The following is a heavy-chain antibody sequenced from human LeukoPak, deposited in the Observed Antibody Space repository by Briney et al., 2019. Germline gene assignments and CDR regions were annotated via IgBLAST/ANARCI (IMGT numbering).Heavy chain of an antibody. J-gene: IGHJ4*02. V-gene: IGHV3-23*01. CDR1: GFTFSNYA. CDR2: VSGSGRNT. D-gene: IGHD2-15*01. Sequence: GGSLRLSCAGSGFTFSNYAMTWVRQAPGKGLEWVSSVSGSGRNTFYPDSVEGRFTISRDNSKNTVYLQMNSLRADDTAVYYCASRHCSGGGCYFAGADPFDYWGQGTLVTVSS. CDR3: ASRHCSGGGCYFAGADPFDY.